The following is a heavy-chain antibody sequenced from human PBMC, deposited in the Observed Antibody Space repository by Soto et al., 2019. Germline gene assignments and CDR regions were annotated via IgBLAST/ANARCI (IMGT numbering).Heavy chain of an antibody. J-gene: IGHJ4*02. CDR1: GGTFSSYA. V-gene: IGHV1-69*05. CDR3: ARDDHNWNYPGDY. Sequence: SVKVSCKASGGTFSSYAISWVRQAPGQGLEWMGGIIPNFGTTNYAQKFQGRVTMTTDTSTSTAYMELRSLRSDDTAVYYCARDDHNWNYPGDYWGQGTLVTVSS. D-gene: IGHD1-7*01. CDR2: IIPNFGTT.